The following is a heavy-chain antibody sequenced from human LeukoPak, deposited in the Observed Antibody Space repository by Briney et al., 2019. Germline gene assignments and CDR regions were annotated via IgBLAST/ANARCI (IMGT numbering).Heavy chain of an antibody. D-gene: IGHD6-19*01. J-gene: IGHJ4*02. V-gene: IGHV4-34*01. Sequence: SETLSLTCAVYGGSFSGYYWSWICQPPGKGLEWIGEINHSGSTNYNPSLKSRVTISVDTSKNQFSLKLSSVTAADTAVYYCARGGRSGLTYWGQGTLVTVSS. CDR1: GGSFSGYY. CDR3: ARGGRSGLTY. CDR2: INHSGST.